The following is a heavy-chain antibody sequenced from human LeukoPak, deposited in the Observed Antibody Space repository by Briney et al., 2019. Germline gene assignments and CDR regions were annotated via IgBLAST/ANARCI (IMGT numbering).Heavy chain of an antibody. D-gene: IGHD3-10*01. CDR2: TRSKSYGGTT. Sequence: GGSLRLSCTAFGFTFGDYAMGWFRQAPGKGLEWVGFTRSKSYGGTTGYAASVKGRFIISRDDSKNIAYLQMNSLKTEDTAVYYCTRCYGSGTPDDYWGQGTLVTVSS. J-gene: IGHJ4*02. CDR1: GFTFGDYA. CDR3: TRCYGSGTPDDY. V-gene: IGHV3-49*03.